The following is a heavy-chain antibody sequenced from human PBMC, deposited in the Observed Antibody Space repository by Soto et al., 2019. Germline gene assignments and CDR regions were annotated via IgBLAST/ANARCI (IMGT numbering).Heavy chain of an antibody. D-gene: IGHD3-10*01. CDR3: ATVGGGAFRQNYSYGMDV. CDR1: GGTFSTFT. J-gene: IGHJ6*02. V-gene: IGHV1-69*13. Sequence: SVKVSCKHSGGTFSTFTFSWVRQAPGQGLEWMGGIIPKFGTPNYAQEFRGRVTISADESTSTAYMELTSLRFEDTAVYYCATVGGGAFRQNYSYGMDVWGRGTAVTVSS. CDR2: IIPKFGTP.